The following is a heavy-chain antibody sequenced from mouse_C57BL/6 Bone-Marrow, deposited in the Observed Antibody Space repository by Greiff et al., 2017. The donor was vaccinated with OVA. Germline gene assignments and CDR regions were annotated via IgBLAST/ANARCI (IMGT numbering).Heavy chain of an antibody. V-gene: IGHV1-85*01. CDR3: ARGGFYDGYVGDY. CDR2: IYPRDGST. CDR1: GYTFTSYD. D-gene: IGHD2-3*01. J-gene: IGHJ4*01. Sequence: QVQLKESGPELVKPGASVKLSCKASGYTFTSYDINWVKQRPGQGLEWIGWIYPRDGSTKYNEKFKGKATLTVDTSSSTAYMELHSLTSEDSAVYFCARGGFYDGYVGDYWGQGTSVTVSS.